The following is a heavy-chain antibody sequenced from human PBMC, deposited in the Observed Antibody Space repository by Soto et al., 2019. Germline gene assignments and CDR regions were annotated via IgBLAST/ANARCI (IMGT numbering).Heavy chain of an antibody. CDR1: GFTFTSSA. CDR2: IVVGSGNT. J-gene: IGHJ6*02. CDR3: AAQTGDQVSLRYYYGMDV. Sequence: ASVKVSCTASGFTFTSSAMQWVRQARGQRLEWIGWIVVGSGNTNYAQKFQERVTITRDMSTSTAYMELSSLRSEDTAVYYCAAQTGDQVSLRYYYGMDVWGQGTTVTVSS. V-gene: IGHV1-58*02. D-gene: IGHD7-27*01.